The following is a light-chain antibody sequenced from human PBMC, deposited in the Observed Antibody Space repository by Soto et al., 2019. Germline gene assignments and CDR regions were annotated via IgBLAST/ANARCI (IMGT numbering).Light chain of an antibody. CDR1: QSVNTT. V-gene: IGKV3-11*01. J-gene: IGKJ5*01. CDR2: DAS. CDR3: QHNSNWPPIT. Sequence: DIVVTQSPATLSVSPGDSATLSWRASQSVNTTFACYQQKPGQAPSLLIYDASDRATGIPGRFSGSGSGTDFTLTITSLEPEDFALYYCQHNSNWPPITXGQGTRLEIK.